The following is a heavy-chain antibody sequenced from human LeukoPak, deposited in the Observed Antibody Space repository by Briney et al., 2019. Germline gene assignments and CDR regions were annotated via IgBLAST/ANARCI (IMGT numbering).Heavy chain of an antibody. CDR2: IIPIFGTA. CDR3: ASRMGVDSSSWYGAFDI. D-gene: IGHD6-13*01. J-gene: IGHJ3*02. V-gene: IGHV1-69*06. Sequence: SVKVSCKASGGTFSRYAISWLRQAPGQGLEWMGGIIPIFGTANYAQKFQGRVTITADKSTSTAYMELSSLRSEDTAVYYCASRMGVDSSSWYGAFDIWGQGTMVTVSS. CDR1: GGTFSRYA.